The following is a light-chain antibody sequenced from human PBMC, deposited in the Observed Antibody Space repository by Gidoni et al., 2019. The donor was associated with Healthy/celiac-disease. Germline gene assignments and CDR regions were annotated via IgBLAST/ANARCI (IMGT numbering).Light chain of an antibody. J-gene: IGLJ1*01. CDR2: GNS. Sequence: QSVLTQPPSVSGAPGQRVTISCTGRSSNIGAGYDVHWYQQLPGTAPKLLIYGNSNRPSGVPDRFSGSKSGTSASLAITGLQAEDEADYYCQSYESSLSGVYVFGTGTKVTVL. V-gene: IGLV1-40*01. CDR1: SSNIGAGYD. CDR3: QSYESSLSGVYV.